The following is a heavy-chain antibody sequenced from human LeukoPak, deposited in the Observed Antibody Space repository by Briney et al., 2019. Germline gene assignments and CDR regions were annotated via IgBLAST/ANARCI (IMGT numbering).Heavy chain of an antibody. J-gene: IGHJ4*02. CDR1: GFTFSSYG. CDR3: ATKAVADFDY. CDR2: IWYDGSNK. V-gene: IGHV3-33*01. Sequence: GGSLRLSCAASGFTFSSYGMHWVRQAPGRGLEWVAVIWYDGSNKYYADSVKGRFTISRDNSKNTLYLQMNSLRAEDTAVYYCATKAVADFDYWGQGTLVTVSS. D-gene: IGHD6-19*01.